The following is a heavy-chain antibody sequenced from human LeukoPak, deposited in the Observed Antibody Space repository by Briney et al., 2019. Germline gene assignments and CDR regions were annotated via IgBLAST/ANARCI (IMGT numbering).Heavy chain of an antibody. D-gene: IGHD3-22*01. CDR1: GGSISSSSYY. J-gene: IGHJ4*02. CDR2: IYYSGST. V-gene: IGHV4-39*01. Sequence: PSETLSLTCTVSGGSISSSSYYWGWIRQPPGKGLEWIGSIYYSGSTYYNPSLKSGVTISVDTSKNQFSLKLSSVTAADTAVYYCARLVGYYDSSGYYYFDYWGQGTLVTVSS. CDR3: ARLVGYYDSSGYYYFDY.